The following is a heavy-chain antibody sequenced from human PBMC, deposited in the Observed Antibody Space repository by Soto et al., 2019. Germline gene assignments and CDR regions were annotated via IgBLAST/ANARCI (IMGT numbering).Heavy chain of an antibody. CDR1: GFTFTSYW. D-gene: IGHD2-2*01. J-gene: IGHJ4*02. CDR3: AKHEGYCSTTTCSNFDY. Sequence: GESLKISCKGSGFTFTSYWIAWVRQMHGKGLEWVGVIYPGDSDSSYSPSFQGQVTISADKSINTAYLHWSSLKASDTAIYYCAKHEGYCSTTTCSNFDYWGQGTLVTVSS. CDR2: IYPGDSDS. V-gene: IGHV5-51*01.